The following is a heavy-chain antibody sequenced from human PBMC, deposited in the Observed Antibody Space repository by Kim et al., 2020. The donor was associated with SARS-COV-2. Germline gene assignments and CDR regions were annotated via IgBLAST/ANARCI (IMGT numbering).Heavy chain of an antibody. CDR1: GYSISSGYY. CDR3: ARERGSGHGDLPTFDY. CDR2: IYHSGST. D-gene: IGHD4-17*01. J-gene: IGHJ4*01. Sequence: SETLSLTCTVSGYSISSGYYWGWIRQPPGKGLEWIGSIYHSGSTYYNPSLKSRVTISVDTSKNQFSLKLSSVTAADTAVYYCARERGSGHGDLPTFDYWG. V-gene: IGHV4-38-2*02.